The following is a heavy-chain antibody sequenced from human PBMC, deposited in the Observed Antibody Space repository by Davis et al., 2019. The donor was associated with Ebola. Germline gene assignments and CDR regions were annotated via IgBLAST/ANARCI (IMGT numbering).Heavy chain of an antibody. Sequence: GESLKISCAASGFSFSTYGMHWVRQAPDRGLDWVAYIRYDGSKKSYADSVKGRFTISRDNSKNTLYLQMNSLIAEDTAIYYCARYYYDSRGFDYWGQGTLVTVSS. CDR3: ARYYYDSRGFDY. D-gene: IGHD3-22*01. V-gene: IGHV3-30*02. J-gene: IGHJ4*02. CDR1: GFSFSTYG. CDR2: IRYDGSKK.